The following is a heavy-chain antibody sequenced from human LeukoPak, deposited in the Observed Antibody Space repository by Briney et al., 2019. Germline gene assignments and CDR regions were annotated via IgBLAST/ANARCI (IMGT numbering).Heavy chain of an antibody. D-gene: IGHD1-26*01. CDR1: GFTFANYF. V-gene: IGHV3-30*04. CDR3: TRDPILGAPDYFDY. CDR2: TSPDEGLK. J-gene: IGHJ4*02. Sequence: PGGTLRLSCAASGFTFANYFTHWVRQPPGKGLEWVAVTSPDEGLKFYGDSVKGRFTISRDNSKNTMYLQMNNLREEDTAVYYCTRDPILGAPDYFDYWGQGTLVTVSS.